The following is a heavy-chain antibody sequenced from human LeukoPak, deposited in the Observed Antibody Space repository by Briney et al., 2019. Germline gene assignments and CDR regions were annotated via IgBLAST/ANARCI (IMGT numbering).Heavy chain of an antibody. CDR1: GFTVSSNY. V-gene: IGHV3-23*01. Sequence: PGGSLRLSCAASGFTVSSNYMSWVRQAPGKGLEWVSAISGSGGSTYYADSVKGRFTISRDNSKNTLYLQMNSLRAEDTAVYYCAKEGEYYDSSGSYYWGQGTLVTVSS. D-gene: IGHD3-22*01. CDR3: AKEGEYYDSSGSYY. J-gene: IGHJ4*02. CDR2: ISGSGGST.